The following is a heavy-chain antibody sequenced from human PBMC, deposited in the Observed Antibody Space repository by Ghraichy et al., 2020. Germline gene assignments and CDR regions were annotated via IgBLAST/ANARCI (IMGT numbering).Heavy chain of an antibody. J-gene: IGHJ6*02. V-gene: IGHV4-4*02. CDR3: ARSIMITFGGVPYGMDV. Sequence: SETLSLTCAVSGGSISSSNWWSWVRQPPGKGLEWIGEIYHSGSTNYNPSLKSRVTISVDKSKNQFSLKLSSVTAADTAVYYCARSIMITFGGVPYGMDVWGQGTTVTVSS. D-gene: IGHD3-16*01. CDR1: GGSISSSNW. CDR2: IYHSGST.